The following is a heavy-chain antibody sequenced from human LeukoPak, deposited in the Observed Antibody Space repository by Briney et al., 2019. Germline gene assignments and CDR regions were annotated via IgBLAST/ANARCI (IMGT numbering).Heavy chain of an antibody. V-gene: IGHV7-4-1*02. D-gene: IGHD3-22*01. CDR1: GYTFTSYA. Sequence: GASVKVSCKASGYTFTSYAMNWVRQAPGQGLEWMGWINTNTGNPTYAQGFTGRFVFSLDTSVSTAYLQISSLKAEDTAVYYCARVGGYYYDSSTLAKNNWFDPWGQGTLVTVSS. CDR2: INTNTGNP. CDR3: ARVGGYYYDSSTLAKNNWFDP. J-gene: IGHJ5*02.